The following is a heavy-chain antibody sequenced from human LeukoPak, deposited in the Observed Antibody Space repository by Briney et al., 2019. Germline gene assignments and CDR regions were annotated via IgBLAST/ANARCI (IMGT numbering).Heavy chain of an antibody. CDR2: NYYSGTT. CDR1: GGSISSSSYY. Sequence: SETLSLTCTVSGGSISSSSYYWGWFRQPPGKGLEWIGSNYYSGTTYYNPSLRSRVTISVDTSKNQFSLKLSSVTAADTAVYYCARYSSGWLNGYYYYYYMGVWGKGTTVTISS. V-gene: IGHV4-39*07. D-gene: IGHD6-19*01. J-gene: IGHJ6*03. CDR3: ARYSSGWLNGYYYYYYMGV.